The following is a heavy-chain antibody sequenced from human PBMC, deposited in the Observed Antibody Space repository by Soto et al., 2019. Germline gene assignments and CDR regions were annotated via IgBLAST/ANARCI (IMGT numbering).Heavy chain of an antibody. CDR1: GDSFTSYW. J-gene: IGHJ5*02. V-gene: IGHV5-10-1*01. CDR3: ARRHSSSSAFDP. Sequence: EVQLVQSGAEVKKPGESLRISCKGSGDSFTSYWINWVRQMPGKGLEWMGRIDPSDSYTNYSPSFQGHVTISADKSISTAYLQWSSLKASDTAMYYCARRHSSSSAFDPWGQGTLVTVSS. D-gene: IGHD6-13*01. CDR2: IDPSDSYT.